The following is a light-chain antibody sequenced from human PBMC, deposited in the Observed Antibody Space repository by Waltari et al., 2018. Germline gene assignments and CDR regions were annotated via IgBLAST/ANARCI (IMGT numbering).Light chain of an antibody. CDR1: QSVRTN. J-gene: IGKJ4*02. CDR3: QQYYVWPPIT. V-gene: IGKV3-15*01. Sequence: LFTQSPSSLSVSPGDTVILSCRASQSVRTNLVWYQQKAGQAPRILIYGASTRDSGVPARFSGSGSETDFTLIISSLQSEDAAVYFCQQYYVWPPITFGGGTKLEI. CDR2: GAS.